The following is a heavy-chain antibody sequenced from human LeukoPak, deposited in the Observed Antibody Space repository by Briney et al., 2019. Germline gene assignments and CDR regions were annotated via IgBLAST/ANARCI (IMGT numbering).Heavy chain of an antibody. CDR2: IRYDGSNK. J-gene: IGHJ6*02. D-gene: IGHD3-10*01. V-gene: IGHV3-30*02. CDR3: AKGVLDYLDADAMDV. Sequence: GGSQRLPYAVSGLPFSIYCLHGVTQAPAKGLECVAFIRYDGSNKYYTESVKGRYTISRDNSKNSLYRQMNSLIAGDTPVYYCAKGVLDYLDADAMDVWGQGTTVTVSS. CDR1: GLPFSIYC.